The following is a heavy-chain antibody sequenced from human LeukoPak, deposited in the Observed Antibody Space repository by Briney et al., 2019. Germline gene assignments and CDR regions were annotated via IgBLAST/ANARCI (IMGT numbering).Heavy chain of an antibody. J-gene: IGHJ4*02. CDR3: ASYDYGDYVYYY. V-gene: IGHV4-39*07. CDR2: IYTSGST. CDR1: GGSISSSSYY. D-gene: IGHD4-17*01. Sequence: SETLSLTCTVSGGSISSSSYYWGWIRQPPGKGLEWIGRIYTSGSTNYNPSLKSRVTISVDTSKNQFSLKLSSVTAADTAVYYCASYDYGDYVYYYWGQGTLVTVSS.